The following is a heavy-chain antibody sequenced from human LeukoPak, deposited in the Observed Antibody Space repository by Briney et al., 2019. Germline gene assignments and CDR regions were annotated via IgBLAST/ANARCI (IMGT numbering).Heavy chain of an antibody. CDR2: IYPGDSDT. V-gene: IGHV5-51*01. J-gene: IGHJ4*02. Sequence: GESLKISCNGSGYRFTSYWIGWVRQMPGKGLEWMGIIYPGDSDTRYSPSFQGQVTISADRSTSTAYLQWSSLKASDTAMYYCARHMTTVISPFDYWGQGSLVTVSS. CDR1: GYRFTSYW. CDR3: ARHMTTVISPFDY. D-gene: IGHD4-23*01.